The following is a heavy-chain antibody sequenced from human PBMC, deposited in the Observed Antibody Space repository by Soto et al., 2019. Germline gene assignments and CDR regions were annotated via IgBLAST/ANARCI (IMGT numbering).Heavy chain of an antibody. V-gene: IGHV4-30-2*01. CDR1: GGSISSGGYS. CDR3: ARVGDGGYSGYEPFDY. D-gene: IGHD5-12*01. J-gene: IGHJ4*02. Sequence: PSETLSLTCAVSGGSISSGGYSWSGIRQPPGKGLEWIGYIYHSGSTYYNPSLKSRVTISVDRSKNQFSLKLSSVTAADTAVYYCARVGDGGYSGYEPFDYWGQGTLVTVSS. CDR2: IYHSGST.